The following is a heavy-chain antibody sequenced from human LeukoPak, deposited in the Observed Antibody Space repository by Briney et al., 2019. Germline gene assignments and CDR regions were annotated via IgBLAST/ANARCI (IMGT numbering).Heavy chain of an antibody. D-gene: IGHD4-17*01. V-gene: IGHV1-18*04. CDR1: GYTFTSYG. J-gene: IGHJ4*02. CDR3: ARVDSDYGDYIRLDY. CDR2: ISAYNGNT. Sequence: GASVKVSCKASGYTFTSYGITWVRQAPGQGLEWMGWISAYNGNTNYAQKLQGRVTMTTDTSTSTAYMELRSLRSDDTAIYYCARVDSDYGDYIRLDYWGQGTLVTVSS.